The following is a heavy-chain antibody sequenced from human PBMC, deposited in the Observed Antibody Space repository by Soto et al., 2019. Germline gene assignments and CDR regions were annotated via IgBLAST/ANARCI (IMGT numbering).Heavy chain of an antibody. CDR1: GYTFTSYY. Sequence: QVQLVQSGAEVQKPGASVKVSCKASGYTFTSYYMHWVRQAPGQGLEWMGIINPSGGSTSYAQKFQGRVTMTRDTSTSTVYMELSSLRSEDTAVYYCARASGMYYYGSGSYSDWGQGTLVTVSS. V-gene: IGHV1-46*03. CDR3: ARASGMYYYGSGSYSD. J-gene: IGHJ4*02. CDR2: INPSGGST. D-gene: IGHD3-10*01.